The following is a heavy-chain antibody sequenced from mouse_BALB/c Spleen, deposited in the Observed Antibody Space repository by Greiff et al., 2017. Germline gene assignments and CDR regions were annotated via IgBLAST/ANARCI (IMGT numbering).Heavy chain of an antibody. CDR1: GFTFSSFG. V-gene: IGHV5-17*02. CDR3: AREGIYYGPWFAY. Sequence: EVMLVESGGGLVQPGGSRKLSCAASGFTFSSFGMHWVRQAPEKGLEWVAYISSGSSTIYYADTVKGRFTISRDNPKNTLFLQMTSLRSEDTAMYYCAREGIYYGPWFAYWGQGTLVTVSA. J-gene: IGHJ3*01. CDR2: ISSGSSTI. D-gene: IGHD2-1*01.